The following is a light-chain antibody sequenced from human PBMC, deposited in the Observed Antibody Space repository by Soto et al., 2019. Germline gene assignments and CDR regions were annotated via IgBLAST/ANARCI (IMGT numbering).Light chain of an antibody. V-gene: IGKV3-20*01. J-gene: IGKJ5*01. CDR2: GAS. Sequence: EIVLTKSPATLSVSPGERATLSCRASQSISGALAWYQQKPGQAPRLLIYGASSRATGIPDRFSGSGSGTDFTLTISRLEPEDFAVYYCQQYVSSPTTFGHGTRLEIK. CDR1: QSISGA. CDR3: QQYVSSPTT.